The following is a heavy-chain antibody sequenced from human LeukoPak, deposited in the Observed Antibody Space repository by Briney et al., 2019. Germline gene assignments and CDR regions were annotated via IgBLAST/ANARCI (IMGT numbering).Heavy chain of an antibody. D-gene: IGHD6-19*01. CDR2: IKQDGSEK. V-gene: IGHV3-7*01. CDR3: ASSSGWIIDY. Sequence: PGGSLRLSCAASGFTFSNYWMNWVRQAPGKGPEWVANIKQDGSEKYYVDSVKGRFTISRDNAKNSLFLQMNSLRAEDTAVYYCASSSGWIIDYWGQGTLVTVSS. CDR1: GFTFSNYW. J-gene: IGHJ4*02.